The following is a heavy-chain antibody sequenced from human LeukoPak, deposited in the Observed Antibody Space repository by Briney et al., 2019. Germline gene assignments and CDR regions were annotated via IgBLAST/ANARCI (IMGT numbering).Heavy chain of an antibody. Sequence: ASVKVSCKASGGTFSSYAISWVRQAPGQGLEWMGGIIPIFGTANYAQKFQGRVTITADESTSTAYMELSSLRSEDTAMYYCARGPYYDSSGYYPSFDYWGQGTLVTVSS. D-gene: IGHD3-22*01. CDR1: GGTFSSYA. CDR2: IIPIFGTA. J-gene: IGHJ4*02. V-gene: IGHV1-69*13. CDR3: ARGPYYDSSGYYPSFDY.